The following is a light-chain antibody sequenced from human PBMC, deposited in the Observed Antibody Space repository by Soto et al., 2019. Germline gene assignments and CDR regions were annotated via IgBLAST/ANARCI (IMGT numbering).Light chain of an antibody. V-gene: IGLV4-60*02. J-gene: IGLJ2*01. Sequence: QPVLTQSSSATASLGSSVKLTCTLSSGHSSYIIAWHQQQPEKAPRYLMKLEGSGSYNKGSGVPYRFSGSSSGADRYLTISSLRFEYEADYICETWDSNTQVFGGGTKLTVL. CDR2: LEGSGSY. CDR1: SGHSSYI. CDR3: ETWDSNTQV.